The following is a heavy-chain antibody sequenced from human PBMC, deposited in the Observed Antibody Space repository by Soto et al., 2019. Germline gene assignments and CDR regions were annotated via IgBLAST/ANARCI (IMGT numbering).Heavy chain of an antibody. CDR3: ARHGSDSGWFFLDT. D-gene: IGHD6-19*01. J-gene: IGHJ5*02. CDR2: VSYSVST. CDR1: GGAIGGYY. V-gene: IGHV4-59*08. Sequence: PSETLSLTCSLSGGAIGGYYWSWIRQPPGKALEWIGYVSYSVSTDYHPSLKSRVSISIDTSKNQFSLKMISVTAADTAVYYCARHGSDSGWFFLDTWGQGGLVT.